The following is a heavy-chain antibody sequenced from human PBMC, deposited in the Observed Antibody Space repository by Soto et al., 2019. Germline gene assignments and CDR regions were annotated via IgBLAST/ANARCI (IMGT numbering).Heavy chain of an antibody. Sequence: PSETLSLTCTVSGGSISSYYWSWIRQPPGKGLEWIGYIYYSGSTNYNPSLKSRVTISVDTSKNQFSLKLSSVTAADTAVYYCARGQVKEWLSSYYYYGMDVWGQGTTVTVSS. J-gene: IGHJ6*02. CDR3: ARGQVKEWLSSYYYYGMDV. V-gene: IGHV4-59*01. CDR1: GGSISSYY. CDR2: IYYSGST. D-gene: IGHD3-3*01.